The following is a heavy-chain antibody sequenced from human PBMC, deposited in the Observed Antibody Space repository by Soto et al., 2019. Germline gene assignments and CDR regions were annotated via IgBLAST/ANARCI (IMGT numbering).Heavy chain of an antibody. CDR1: GYTFTGYY. Sequence: ASVKVSCKASGYTFTGYYMHWVRQAPGQGLEWMGWINPNSGGTNYAQKFQGWVTMTRDTSISTAYMELSRLRSDDTAVYYCARVGYSSSLPKPPSSFDLWGRGTLVTVSS. V-gene: IGHV1-2*04. CDR3: ARVGYSSSLPKPPSSFDL. CDR2: INPNSGGT. D-gene: IGHD6-6*01. J-gene: IGHJ2*01.